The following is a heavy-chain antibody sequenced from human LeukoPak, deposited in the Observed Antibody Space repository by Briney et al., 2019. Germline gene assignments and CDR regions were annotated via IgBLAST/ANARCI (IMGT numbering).Heavy chain of an antibody. Sequence: SETLSFTCTVSGGSISSSSYYWGWIRQPPHKGREWFGNIYYTGSTYYNPSLKSRVTLSVDTSKNQFSLKLSSVTAADTAVYYCARVKAGDFGGVYYFDYWGQGTLVTVSS. V-gene: IGHV4-39*07. D-gene: IGHD4/OR15-4a*01. J-gene: IGHJ4*02. CDR2: IYYTGST. CDR1: GGSISSSSYY. CDR3: ARVKAGDFGGVYYFDY.